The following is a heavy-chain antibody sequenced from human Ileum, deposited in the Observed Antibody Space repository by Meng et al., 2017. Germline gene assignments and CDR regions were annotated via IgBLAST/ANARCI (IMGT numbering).Heavy chain of an antibody. J-gene: IGHJ4*02. Sequence: QAQLQESGPGLLKSSQTLSLTGTVSGCSISIGDYYWSWVRQPPGKGLEWIGYIYYSGSTYYNPSLKSRAIMSVDTSKNHFSLKLSSVTAADTAVYYCARDRGGSYYFDYWGQGTLVTVSS. CDR1: GCSISIGDYY. D-gene: IGHD2-15*01. CDR2: IYYSGST. V-gene: IGHV4-30-4*01. CDR3: ARDRGGSYYFDY.